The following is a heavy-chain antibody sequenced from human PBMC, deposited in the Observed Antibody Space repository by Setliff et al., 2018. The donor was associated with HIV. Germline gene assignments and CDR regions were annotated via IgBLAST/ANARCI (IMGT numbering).Heavy chain of an antibody. V-gene: IGHV3-48*02. CDR1: GFTFSSYG. CDR2: ISGTTNTI. D-gene: IGHD2-15*01. J-gene: IGHJ3*02. Sequence: PGGSLRLSCAASGFTFSSYGMHWVRQTPGKGLEWISYISGTTNTIYYADSVKGRFTISRDNSKNSLYLQMSSLRDEDTAVYYCARDFRIIVPDVFDIWGRGTMVTVSS. CDR3: ARDFRIIVPDVFDI.